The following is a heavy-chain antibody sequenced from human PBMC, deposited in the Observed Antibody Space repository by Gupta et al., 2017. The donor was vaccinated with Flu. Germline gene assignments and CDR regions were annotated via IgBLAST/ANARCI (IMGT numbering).Heavy chain of an antibody. V-gene: IGHV3-30*18. D-gene: IGHD6-19*01. Sequence: QVQLVESGGGVVQPGRSLRLSCAASGFTFSRFAMHWVRQAPGQGLVWVAVVSGDGITKYYADSVKGRFTISRDNSRNTMYLQMNSLIAEDTAVYYCAKELNSNGYNSYFDNWGQGTLVTASS. J-gene: IGHJ4*02. CDR1: GFTFSRFA. CDR2: VSGDGITK. CDR3: AKELNSNGYNSYFDN.